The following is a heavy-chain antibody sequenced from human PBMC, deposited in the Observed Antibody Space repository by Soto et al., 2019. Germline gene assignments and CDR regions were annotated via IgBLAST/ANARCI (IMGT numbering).Heavy chain of an antibody. D-gene: IGHD6-19*01. Sequence: PGKGLEWVSAISGSGGSTYYADSVKGRVTISRDNSKNTLYLQMNSLRAEDTAVYYCAKDRAVAGPYFQHWGQGTLVTGSS. J-gene: IGHJ1*01. V-gene: IGHV3-23*01. CDR3: AKDRAVAGPYFQH. CDR2: ISGSGGST.